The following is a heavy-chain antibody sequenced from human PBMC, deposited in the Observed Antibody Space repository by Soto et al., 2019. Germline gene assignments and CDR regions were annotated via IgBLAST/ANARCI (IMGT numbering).Heavy chain of an antibody. CDR3: AKDRSSGWTYNWFDP. CDR1: GFTFSSYA. V-gene: IGHV3-23*01. Sequence: GSLRLSCAASGFTFSSYAMSWVRQAPGKGLEWVSAISGSGGSTYYADSVKGRFTISRDNSKNTLYLQMNSLRAEDTAVYYCAKDRSSGWTYNWFDPWGQGTLVTVSS. D-gene: IGHD6-19*01. J-gene: IGHJ5*02. CDR2: ISGSGGST.